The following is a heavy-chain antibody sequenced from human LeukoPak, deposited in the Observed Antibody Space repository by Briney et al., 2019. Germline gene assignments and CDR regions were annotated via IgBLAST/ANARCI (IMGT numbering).Heavy chain of an antibody. D-gene: IGHD3-10*01. CDR2: IIPILGIA. CDR1: GGTFSSYA. V-gene: IGHV1-69*04. J-gene: IGHJ4*02. CDR3: AIGSMVRGGYFDY. Sequence: ASVKVSCKASGGTFSSYAISWVRQAPGQGLEWMGRIIPILGIANYAQKFQGRVTITADKSTSTAYMELSSLRSEDTAVYYCAIGSMVRGGYFDYWGQGTLVTVSS.